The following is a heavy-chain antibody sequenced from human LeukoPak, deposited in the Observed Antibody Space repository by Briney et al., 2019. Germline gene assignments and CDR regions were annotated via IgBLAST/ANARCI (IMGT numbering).Heavy chain of an antibody. V-gene: IGHV4-34*08. CDR1: GFTFSSYS. J-gene: IGHJ3*02. CDR2: INHSGST. Sequence: LRLSCAASGFTFSSYSMNWVRQAPGKGLEWIGEINHSGSTNYNPSLKSRVTISVDTSKNQFSLKLSSVTAADTAVYYCARSGGGLYGYAFDIWGQGTMVTVSS. D-gene: IGHD2-8*01. CDR3: ARSGGGLYGYAFDI.